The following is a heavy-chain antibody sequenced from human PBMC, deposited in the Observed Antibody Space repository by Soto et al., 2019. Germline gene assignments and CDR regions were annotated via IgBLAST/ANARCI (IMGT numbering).Heavy chain of an antibody. J-gene: IGHJ6*02. D-gene: IGHD6-19*01. Sequence: GGSLRLSCAASGFTFSSYAMHWVRQAPGKGLEWVAVISYDGSNKYYADSVKGRFTISRDNSKNTLYLQMNSLRAEDTAVYYCARDGSYSSGWLNYYGMDVWGQGTKVTVSS. CDR2: ISYDGSNK. CDR1: GFTFSSYA. V-gene: IGHV3-30-3*01. CDR3: ARDGSYSSGWLNYYGMDV.